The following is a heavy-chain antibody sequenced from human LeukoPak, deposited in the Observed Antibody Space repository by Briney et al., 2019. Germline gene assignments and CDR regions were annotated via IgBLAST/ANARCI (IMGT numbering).Heavy chain of an antibody. CDR1: GGSISSGSYY. J-gene: IGHJ3*02. Sequence: SETLSLTCTVSGGSISSGSYYWSWIRQPAGKGLEWIGRIYTSGSTNYNPPLKSRVTISVDTSKNQFSLKLSSVTAADTAVYYCARAPLGDILTGYYRSEAFDIWGQGTMVTVSS. CDR2: IYTSGST. CDR3: ARAPLGDILTGYYRSEAFDI. V-gene: IGHV4-61*02. D-gene: IGHD3-9*01.